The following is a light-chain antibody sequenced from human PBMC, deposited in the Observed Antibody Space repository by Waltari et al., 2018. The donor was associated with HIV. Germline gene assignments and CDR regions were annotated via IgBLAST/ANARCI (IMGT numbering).Light chain of an antibody. CDR2: EVT. CDR1: SSDVGTYDL. V-gene: IGLV2-23*02. J-gene: IGLJ2*01. CDR3: CSYAGSSTLI. Sequence: QSALTQPASVSGSPGQSITISCTGTSSDVGTYDLVSWYQQHPGKAPKLMIYEVTKWSSGVSNRFSGSKSGDTASLTISGLQAEDEADYYCCSYAGSSTLIFGGGTQLTVL.